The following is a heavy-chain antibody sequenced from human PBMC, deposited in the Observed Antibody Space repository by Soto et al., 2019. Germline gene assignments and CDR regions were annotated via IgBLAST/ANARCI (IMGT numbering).Heavy chain of an antibody. D-gene: IGHD5-12*01. CDR3: AREGNGCEC. J-gene: IGHJ4*02. CDR2: IVPVFGRP. CDR1: GGSFSNFG. Sequence: SVKVSCKVPGGSFSNFGISCVRQAPGQGLEWMGGIVPVFGRPNYAYRFRGRLTITADDSTSTAYMELTSLRSYDTADYYCAREGNGCECWGQVAQVAASS. V-gene: IGHV1-69*13.